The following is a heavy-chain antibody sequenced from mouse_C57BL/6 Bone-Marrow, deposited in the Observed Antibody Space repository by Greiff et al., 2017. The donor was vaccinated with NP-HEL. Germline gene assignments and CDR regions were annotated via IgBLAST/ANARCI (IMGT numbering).Heavy chain of an antibody. Sequence: QVQLQQPGAELVRPGTSVKLSCKASGYTFTSYWMHWVKQRPGQGLEWIGVIDPSDSYTNYNQKFKGKATLTVDTSSSTAYMQLSSLTSEDSAVYYCARGGVYFDYWGQGTTLTVSS. CDR2: IDPSDSYT. CDR1: GYTFTSYW. V-gene: IGHV1-59*01. J-gene: IGHJ2*01. CDR3: ARGGVYFDY.